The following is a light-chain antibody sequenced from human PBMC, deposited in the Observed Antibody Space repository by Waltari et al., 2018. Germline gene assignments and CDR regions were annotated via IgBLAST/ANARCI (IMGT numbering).Light chain of an antibody. CDR1: SRDVGGYNY. V-gene: IGLV2-8*01. CDR3: SSYAGSNIFYV. Sequence: QSALTQPPSASGSPGQSVTISCPGTSRDVGGYNYVSRYQQHPGKAPKLMIYEVSKRPSGVPDRFYGSKSGNTASLNVSGLQAEDEADYYCSSYAGSNIFYVFGTGTKVTVL. J-gene: IGLJ1*01. CDR2: EVS.